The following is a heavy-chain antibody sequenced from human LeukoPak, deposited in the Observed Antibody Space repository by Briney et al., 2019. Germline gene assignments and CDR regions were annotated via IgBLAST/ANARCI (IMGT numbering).Heavy chain of an antibody. CDR1: GGSISSSNW. J-gene: IGHJ1*01. V-gene: IGHV4-4*02. D-gene: IGHD6-13*01. CDR2: IYYSGST. CDR3: AISITAALGFQY. Sequence: PSGTLSLTCALPGGSISSSNWWSWVRQPPGKGLEWIGYIYYSGSTYYNPSLKSRVTVSVDTSKKQFSLKLSSVTAADTAIYYCAISITAALGFQYWGQGTLVTVSS.